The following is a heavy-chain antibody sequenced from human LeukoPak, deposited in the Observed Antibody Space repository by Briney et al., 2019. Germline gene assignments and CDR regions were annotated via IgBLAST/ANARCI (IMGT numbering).Heavy chain of an antibody. V-gene: IGHV4-59*01. CDR2: ISYTVTT. CDR3: ARAIVVAGTISWFDP. D-gene: IGHD6-19*01. CDR1: GGSISTYY. Sequence: SETLSLTCTVSGGSISTYYWSWIRQPPGKGLEWIGYISYTVTTNYNPSLKSRVTISVDTSKNQFSLKLSSVTAADTAVYYCARAIVVAGTISWFDPWGQGTLVTVSS. J-gene: IGHJ5*02.